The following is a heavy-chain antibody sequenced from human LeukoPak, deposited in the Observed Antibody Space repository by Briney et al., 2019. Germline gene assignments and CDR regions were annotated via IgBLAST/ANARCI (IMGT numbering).Heavy chain of an antibody. Sequence: GSLRLSCEASGFTFSSYAMSWVRQAPGKGLAWVSVISSSADSTYYADSVKGRFTISRDNSKNTLYLQMNNLRAEDTAVYYCAKPLEKYTYGGNFDYWGQGILVTVSS. J-gene: IGHJ4*02. CDR2: ISSSADST. CDR1: GFTFSSYA. CDR3: AKPLEKYTYGGNFDY. D-gene: IGHD4-23*01. V-gene: IGHV3-23*01.